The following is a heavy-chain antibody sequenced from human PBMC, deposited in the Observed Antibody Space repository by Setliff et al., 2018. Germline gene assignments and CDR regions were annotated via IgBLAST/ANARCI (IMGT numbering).Heavy chain of an antibody. V-gene: IGHV3-30*02. J-gene: IGHJ4*02. CDR3: ARAHSSTLSVHDY. CDR2: IRYDGSNK. CDR1: GFTFSNYA. Sequence: GGSLRLSCAASGFTFSNYAMSWVRQAPGKGLEWVAFIRYDGSNKYYADSVKGRFTISRDNAKNTLYLQMNSLRAEDTAVYYCARAHSSTLSVHDYWGQGTLVTVSS. D-gene: IGHD2-2*01.